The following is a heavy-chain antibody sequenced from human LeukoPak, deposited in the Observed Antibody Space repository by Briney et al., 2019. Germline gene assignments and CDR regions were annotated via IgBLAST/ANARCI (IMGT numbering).Heavy chain of an antibody. V-gene: IGHV4-34*01. J-gene: IGHJ5*02. D-gene: IGHD2-2*01. CDR3: ARYIVVVPAATRTNWFDP. CDR1: GGSFSGYY. CDR2: INHSGST. Sequence: PSETLSLTCAVYGGSFSGYYWSWIRQPPGKGLEWIGEINHSGSTNYNPSLKSRVTISVDTSKNQFSLKLSSVTAAYTAVYYCARYIVVVPAATRTNWFDPWGQGTLVTVSS.